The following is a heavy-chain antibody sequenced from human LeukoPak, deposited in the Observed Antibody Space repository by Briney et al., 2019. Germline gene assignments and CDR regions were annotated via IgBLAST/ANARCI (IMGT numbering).Heavy chain of an antibody. CDR3: ARDSSSSSFLFDY. CDR1: GYTFTRYS. V-gene: IGHV1-3*01. CDR2: INAGNGNT. Sequence: ASVKVSCKASGYTFTRYSMHWVRQAPGQRLEWMGWINAGNGNTKYSQKFQGRVTITRDTSASTAYMEPSSLRSEDTAVYYCARDSSSSSFLFDYWGQGTLVTVSS. J-gene: IGHJ4*02. D-gene: IGHD6-6*01.